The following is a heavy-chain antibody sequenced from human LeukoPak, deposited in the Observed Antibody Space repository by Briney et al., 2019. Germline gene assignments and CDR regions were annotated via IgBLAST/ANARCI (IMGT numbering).Heavy chain of an antibody. CDR1: GGSLSTYS. J-gene: IGHJ4*02. CDR2: IYYSGST. Sequence: SETLSLTCTVSGGSLSTYSWSWIRQPPGKGLEWMGYIYYSGSTNYNPSLKSRVTISVDTSKNQFSLKLSSATAADTAVYYCATASIVSSGWYMDYWGQGTLVTVSS. CDR3: ATASIVSSGWYMDY. V-gene: IGHV4-59*08. D-gene: IGHD6-19*01.